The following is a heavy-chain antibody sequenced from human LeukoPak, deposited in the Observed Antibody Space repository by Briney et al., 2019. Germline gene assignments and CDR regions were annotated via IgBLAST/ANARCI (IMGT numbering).Heavy chain of an antibody. V-gene: IGHV4-38-2*02. D-gene: IGHD5-24*01. CDR2: ISYSGST. J-gene: IGHJ4*02. Sequence: PSETLSLTCTVSGYSISSGYYWGWIRQPPGKGLEWIGYISYSGSTYYSPSLKSRATISVDTSKNQVSLKLSSVTAADTALYYCARHLPWLHEYYFDYWGQGTLVTVSS. CDR1: GYSISSGYY. CDR3: ARHLPWLHEYYFDY.